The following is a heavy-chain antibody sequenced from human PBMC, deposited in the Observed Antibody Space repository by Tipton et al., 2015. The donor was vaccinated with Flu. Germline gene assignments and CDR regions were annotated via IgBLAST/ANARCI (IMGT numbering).Heavy chain of an antibody. V-gene: IGHV4-61*02. CDR3: ARYGTYDGWRYFQH. J-gene: IGHJ1*01. CDR1: GVFITSGSYY. D-gene: IGHD1-26*01. Sequence: LRLSCTVSGVFITSGSYYLRWIRQSAGKGLEWIGRSYTTGRTNYNPSLRSRVTISVDTSKNQFSLKLSSVTAADTAVYYCARYGTYDGWRYFQHWGQGTLVTVSS. CDR2: SYTTGRT.